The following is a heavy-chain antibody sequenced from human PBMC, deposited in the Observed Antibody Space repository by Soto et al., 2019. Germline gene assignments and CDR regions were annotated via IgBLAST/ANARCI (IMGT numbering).Heavy chain of an antibody. V-gene: IGHV1-69*18. CDR3: ARVVMTSVPASFYFGLDV. CDR2: IIPLIGTA. Sequence: QVQLVQSGAEVRKPGSSVTVSCKASGGTFSTYGITWVRQAPGQGLEWMGNIIPLIGTANYAQRFRGRVKVSSDGSTSSCHVEPNSPRSEATGVYYCARVVMTSVPASFYFGLDVWGQGTKVTVSS. CDR1: GGTFSTYG. J-gene: IGHJ6*02.